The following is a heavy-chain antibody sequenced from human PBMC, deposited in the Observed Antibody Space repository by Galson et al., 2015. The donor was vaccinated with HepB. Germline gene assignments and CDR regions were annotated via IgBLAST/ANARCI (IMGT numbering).Heavy chain of an antibody. CDR1: RYTFTGYY. Sequence: SVKVSCKASRYTFTGYYMHWVRQAPGQGLEWMGIINPSGGSTSYAQKFQGRVTMTRDTSTSTVYMELSSLRSEDTAVYYCARGDLLWFGEDPFDPWGQGTLVTVSS. CDR2: INPSGGST. V-gene: IGHV1-46*01. J-gene: IGHJ5*02. CDR3: ARGDLLWFGEDPFDP. D-gene: IGHD3-10*01.